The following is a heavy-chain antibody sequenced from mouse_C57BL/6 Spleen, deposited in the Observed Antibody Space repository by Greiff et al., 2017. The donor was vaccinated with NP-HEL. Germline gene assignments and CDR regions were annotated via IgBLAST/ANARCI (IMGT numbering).Heavy chain of an antibody. V-gene: IGHV2-6*01. CDR3: ASGDGSGAMDY. Sequence: VKLVESGPGLVAPSQSLSITCTVSGFSLTSYGVDWVRQSPGKGLEWLGVIWGVGSTNYNSALKSRLSISKDNSKSQVFLKMNSLQTDDTAMYYCASGDGSGAMDYWGQGTSVTVSS. J-gene: IGHJ4*01. CDR2: IWGVGST. D-gene: IGHD2-3*01. CDR1: GFSLTSYG.